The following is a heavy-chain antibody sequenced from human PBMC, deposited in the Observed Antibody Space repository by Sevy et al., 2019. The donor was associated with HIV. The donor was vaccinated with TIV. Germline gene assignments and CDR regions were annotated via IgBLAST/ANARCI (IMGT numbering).Heavy chain of an antibody. CDR1: GFGLSNHA. D-gene: IGHD2-15*01. J-gene: IGHJ4*02. CDR2: ISYDARMK. CDR3: ARLVGYCSGGRCSIIDF. V-gene: IGHV3-30*01. Sequence: GGSLRLSCAASGFGLSNHAMIWVRQAPGKGLEWVAGISYDARMKYYADSVRGRFTISRDDSKNTLYLQMNSLTTEDTAAYYCARLVGYCSGGRCSIIDFWGQGTLVTVSS.